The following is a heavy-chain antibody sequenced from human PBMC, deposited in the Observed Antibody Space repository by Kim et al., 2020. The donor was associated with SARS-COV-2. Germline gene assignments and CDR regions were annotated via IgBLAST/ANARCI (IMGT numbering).Heavy chain of an antibody. CDR2: IYYSGST. D-gene: IGHD6-13*01. Sequence: SETLSLTCTVSGGSISSYYWSWIRQPPGKGLEWIGYIYYSGSTNYNPSLKSRVTISVDTSKNQFSLKLSSVTAADTAVYYCARASAGSWSYFDYWGQGTLVTVSS. J-gene: IGHJ4*02. V-gene: IGHV4-59*01. CDR1: GGSISSYY. CDR3: ARASAGSWSYFDY.